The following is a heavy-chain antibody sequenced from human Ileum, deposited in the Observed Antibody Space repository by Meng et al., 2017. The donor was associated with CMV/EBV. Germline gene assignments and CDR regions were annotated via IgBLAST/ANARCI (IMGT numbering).Heavy chain of an antibody. CDR1: GGSISSSTVS. V-gene: IGHV4-39*07. CDR2: IYYSGGT. Sequence: QPQLQESGPGRVNPSETLSLTCTVSGGSISSSTVSWGWIRQPPGKGLEWIGSIYYSGGTYYNPSLKSRVTISVDMPRNQFSLKLSSVTAADTAVYYCARGSSSWAFDYWGQGTLVTVSS. J-gene: IGHJ4*02. CDR3: ARGSSSWAFDY. D-gene: IGHD2-2*01.